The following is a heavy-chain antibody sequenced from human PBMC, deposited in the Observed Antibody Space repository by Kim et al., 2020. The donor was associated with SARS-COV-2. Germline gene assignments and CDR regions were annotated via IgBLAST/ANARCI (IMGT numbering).Heavy chain of an antibody. CDR2: ISYSGNS. CDR3: AGGQPLDY. CDR1: GGSIRSGGQF. V-gene: IGHV4-31*03. D-gene: IGHD2-2*01. J-gene: IGHJ4*02. Sequence: SETLSLTCSVSGGSIRSGGQFWTWIRQHPAKGLEWIGYISYSGNSHYSPSRRSRVSISLQTSENQFSLELTSLTAADTDVYYCAGGQPLDYWGQGILVTVSS.